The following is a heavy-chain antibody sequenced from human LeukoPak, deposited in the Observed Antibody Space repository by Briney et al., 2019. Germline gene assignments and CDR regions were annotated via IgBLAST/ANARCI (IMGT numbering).Heavy chain of an antibody. V-gene: IGHV4-34*01. CDR3: ARRGSGWGI. CDR1: GGSFSGYY. Sequence: SETLSLTCNVYGGSFSGYYWSWIRQPPGKGLEWIAEINHSGSTNYNPSLKSRVTTSLDTSKNQFPLKLSSVSAADTAVYYCARRGSGWGIWGQGTLVTVSS. D-gene: IGHD6-19*01. J-gene: IGHJ4*02. CDR2: INHSGST.